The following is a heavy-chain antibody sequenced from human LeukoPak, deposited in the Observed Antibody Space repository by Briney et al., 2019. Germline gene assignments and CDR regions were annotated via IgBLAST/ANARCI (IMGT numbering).Heavy chain of an antibody. CDR1: GFTFSSCG. D-gene: IGHD1-26*01. CDR3: AKDEIQGVVGAGPGY. J-gene: IGHJ4*02. V-gene: IGHV3-30*02. CDR2: IQNDGNNK. Sequence: GGSLRLSCAASGFTFSSCGVHWVRQAPGKGLEWVAFIQNDGNNKFYADSVKGRFTISRDNSENTLYLQMNSLRTEDTAIYHCAKDEIQGVVGAGPGYWGQGALVTVSS.